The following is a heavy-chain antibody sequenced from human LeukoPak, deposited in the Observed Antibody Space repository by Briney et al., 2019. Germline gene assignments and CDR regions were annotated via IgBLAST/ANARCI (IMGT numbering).Heavy chain of an antibody. J-gene: IGHJ3*02. D-gene: IGHD4-17*01. CDR1: GFTFSSYS. V-gene: IGHV3-21*01. Sequence: GGSLRLSCAASGFTFSSYSMNWVRQAPGKGLEWVSSISSSSSYIYYAASVKGRVTISRDNAKNSLYLQMNSLRAEDTAVYYCTRGDYDDHLGDFDIWGQGTLVAVSS. CDR3: TRGDYDDHLGDFDI. CDR2: ISSSSSYI.